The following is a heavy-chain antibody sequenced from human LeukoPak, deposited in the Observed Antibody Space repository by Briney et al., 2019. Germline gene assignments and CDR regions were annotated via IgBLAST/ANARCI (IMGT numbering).Heavy chain of an antibody. V-gene: IGHV1-2*06. CDR2: INPNSGGT. CDR1: GYTFTGYY. D-gene: IGHD4-17*01. CDR3: ARFVSDYGDQYYFDY. Sequence: ASVKVSCKASGYTFTGYYMHWVRQAPGQGLEWMGRINPNSGGTNYAQKFQGRVTMTRDTSISTAYMELSRLRSDDTAVYYCARFVSDYGDQYYFDYWGQGTLVTVSS. J-gene: IGHJ4*02.